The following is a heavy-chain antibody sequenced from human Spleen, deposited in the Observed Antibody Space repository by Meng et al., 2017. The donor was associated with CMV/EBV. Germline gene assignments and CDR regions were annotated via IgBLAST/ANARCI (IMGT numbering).Heavy chain of an antibody. V-gene: IGHV3-53*01. CDR3: ARDSSGWAEFDY. J-gene: IGHJ4*02. CDR1: GFTVSSHY. D-gene: IGHD6-19*01. CDR2: IYSGGST. Sequence: GESLKISCAASGFTVSSHYMSWVRQAPGKGLEWVSVIYSGGSTYYADSVKGRFTISRDNSKNTLYLQMNSLRAEDTAVYYCARDSSGWAEFDYWGQGTLVTVSS.